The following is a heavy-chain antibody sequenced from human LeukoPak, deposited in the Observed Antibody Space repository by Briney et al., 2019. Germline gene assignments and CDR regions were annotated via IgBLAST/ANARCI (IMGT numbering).Heavy chain of an antibody. Sequence: GASVKVSCKASGYTFTGYYMHWVRQAPGQGLEWMGWINPNSGGTNYAQKFQGRVTVTRDTSISTAYMELSRLRSDDTAVYYCARAGWYELPRYAFDIWGQGTMVTVSS. CDR2: INPNSGGT. D-gene: IGHD6-19*01. J-gene: IGHJ3*02. CDR3: ARAGWYELPRYAFDI. V-gene: IGHV1-2*02. CDR1: GYTFTGYY.